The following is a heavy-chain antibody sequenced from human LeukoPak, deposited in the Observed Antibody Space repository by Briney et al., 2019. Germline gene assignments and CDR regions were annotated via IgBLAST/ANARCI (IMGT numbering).Heavy chain of an antibody. Sequence: SETLSLTCTVSGGSISSGSYYWSWIRQPAGKGLEWIGRIYTSGSTNYNPSLKSRVTISVDTSKNQFSLKLSSVTAADTAVYYCARGWGSGYCFDPWGQGTLVTVSS. CDR3: ARGWGSGYCFDP. CDR2: IYTSGST. CDR1: GGSISSGSYY. V-gene: IGHV4-61*02. J-gene: IGHJ5*02. D-gene: IGHD6-19*01.